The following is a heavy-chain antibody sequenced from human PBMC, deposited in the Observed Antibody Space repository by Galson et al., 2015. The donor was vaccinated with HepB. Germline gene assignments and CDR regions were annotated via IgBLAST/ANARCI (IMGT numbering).Heavy chain of an antibody. Sequence: SLRLSCAASGFTFSSYAMHWVRQAPGKGLEWVAVISYDGSNKYYVDSVKGRFTISRDNSKNTLYLQMNSLRAEDTAVYYCARDKWFGSLGGWFDPWGQGTLVTVSS. V-gene: IGHV3-30*04. CDR3: ARDKWFGSLGGWFDP. CDR2: ISYDGSNK. J-gene: IGHJ5*02. D-gene: IGHD3-10*01. CDR1: GFTFSSYA.